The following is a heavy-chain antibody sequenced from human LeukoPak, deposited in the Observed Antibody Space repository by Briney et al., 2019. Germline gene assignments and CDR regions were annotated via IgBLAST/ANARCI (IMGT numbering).Heavy chain of an antibody. D-gene: IGHD3-22*01. CDR2: ISSSRSYI. CDR3: ARNYYDSSGYYHGYFDY. CDR1: GFTFSNYN. J-gene: IGHJ4*02. Sequence: GGSLRLSCAASGFTFSNYNMNWVRQAPGKGLEWVSSISSSRSYIYYADSVKGRFTISRDNAKNSLYLQMNSLRAEDTAVYYCARNYYDSSGYYHGYFDYWGQGTLVTVSS. V-gene: IGHV3-21*04.